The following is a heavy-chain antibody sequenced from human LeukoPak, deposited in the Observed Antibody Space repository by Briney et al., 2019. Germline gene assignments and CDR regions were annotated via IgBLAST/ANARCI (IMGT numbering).Heavy chain of an antibody. CDR3: ARARFPYSSGWYSPRMYYMDV. CDR1: GGSISITSYY. V-gene: IGHV4-39*07. Sequence: SETLSHTCTVSGGSISITSYYWGWIRQPPGKGLEWIGSMYSSGSTYYNPSLKSRVTISVDTSKNQFSLKLSSVTAADTAVYYCARARFPYSSGWYSPRMYYMDVWGKGTTVTVSS. D-gene: IGHD6-19*01. CDR2: MYSSGST. J-gene: IGHJ6*03.